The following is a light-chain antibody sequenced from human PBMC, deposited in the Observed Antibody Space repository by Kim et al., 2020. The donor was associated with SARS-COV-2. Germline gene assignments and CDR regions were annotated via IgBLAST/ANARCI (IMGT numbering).Light chain of an antibody. CDR3: QQYNNWWT. V-gene: IGKV3-15*01. Sequence: SVTPGERATCACRASQSVSSNLAWYQQKPGQAPRLLIYGASTRATGIPARFSGSGSGTEFTLTISSLQSEDFAVYYCQQYNNWWTFGQGTKVDIK. J-gene: IGKJ1*01. CDR2: GAS. CDR1: QSVSSN.